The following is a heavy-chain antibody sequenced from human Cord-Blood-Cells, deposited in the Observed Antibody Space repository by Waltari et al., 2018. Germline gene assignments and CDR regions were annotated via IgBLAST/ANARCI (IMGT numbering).Heavy chain of an antibody. CDR3: ARVGGDYVSHDAFDI. J-gene: IGHJ3*02. D-gene: IGHD4-17*01. CDR2: IYHSGST. CDR1: GGPLSSSNW. V-gene: IGHV4-4*02. Sequence: QVQLQESGPGLVKPSGTLSLPCAVSGGPLSSSNWWSWVRQPPGKGLEWIGEIYHSGSTNYNPSLKSRVTISVDKSKNQFSLKLSSVTAADTAVYYCARVGGDYVSHDAFDIWGQGTMVTVSS.